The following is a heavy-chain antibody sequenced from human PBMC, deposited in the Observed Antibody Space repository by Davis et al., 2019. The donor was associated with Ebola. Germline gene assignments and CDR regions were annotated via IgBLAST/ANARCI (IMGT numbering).Heavy chain of an antibody. J-gene: IGHJ4*02. Sequence: GESLKISCGGSGFTFSNYGMNWVRQAPGKGLEWVSGISDSGARTHYADSVKGRFTISRDNSKNTLYLQMNSLRAEDTAVYYCARERYYYDSSGYYPVWGQGTLVTVSS. V-gene: IGHV3-23*01. CDR3: ARERYYYDSSGYYPV. CDR1: GFTFSNYG. CDR2: ISDSGART. D-gene: IGHD3-22*01.